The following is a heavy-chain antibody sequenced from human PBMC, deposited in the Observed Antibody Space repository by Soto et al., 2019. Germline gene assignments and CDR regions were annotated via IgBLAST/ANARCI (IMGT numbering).Heavy chain of an antibody. CDR2: IYHSGST. Sequence: PSETLSLTCAVSGGSISSSNWWSWVRQPPGKGLEWIGEIYHSGSTNYNPSLKSRVTISVDKSKNQFSLKLSSVTAADTAVYYCARDSIDSYDSSGYYRHYYYGMDVWGQGTTVTVSS. CDR3: ARDSIDSYDSSGYYRHYYYGMDV. D-gene: IGHD3-22*01. CDR1: GGSISSSNW. V-gene: IGHV4-4*02. J-gene: IGHJ6*02.